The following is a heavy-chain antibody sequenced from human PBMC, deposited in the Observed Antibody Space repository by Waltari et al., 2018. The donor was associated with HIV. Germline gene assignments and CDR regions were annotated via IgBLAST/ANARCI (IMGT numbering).Heavy chain of an antibody. J-gene: IGHJ3*01. V-gene: IGHV3-21*04. Sequence: QTGGGRVMPGGTLKLACSGSGFTFKSYSLTWLRQAPGGGLELISSISDNSDFIQYADSVKCRFTVSRDNTKNSLFLEMSGLRDEDTALYYCAAFTCGEDCRDGFDVWGQGAMLIVSS. CDR3: AAFTCGEDCRDGFDV. CDR2: ISDNSDFI. CDR1: GFTFKSYS. D-gene: IGHD3-10*01.